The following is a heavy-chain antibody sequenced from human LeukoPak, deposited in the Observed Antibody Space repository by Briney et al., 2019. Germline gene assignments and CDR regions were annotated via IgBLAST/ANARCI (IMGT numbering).Heavy chain of an antibody. CDR3: AKIDQGH. J-gene: IGHJ4*02. CDR1: GFTFSSYG. Sequence: GRSLRLSCAASGFTFSSYGMHWVRQAPGKGLEWVAVISYDGSNKYYADSVKGRFTISRDNSKNTLYLQMNSLRAEDTAVYYCAKIDQGHWGQGTLVTVSS. CDR2: ISYDGSNK. V-gene: IGHV3-30*18.